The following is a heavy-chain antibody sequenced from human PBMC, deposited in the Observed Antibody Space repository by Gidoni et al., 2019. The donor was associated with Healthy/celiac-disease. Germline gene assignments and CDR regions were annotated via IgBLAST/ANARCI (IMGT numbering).Heavy chain of an antibody. CDR1: GLTFSSYG. D-gene: IGHD5-18*01. J-gene: IGHJ4*02. V-gene: IGHV3-30*18. CDR2: ISYDGSNK. CDR3: AKDWNTAMALGDY. Sequence: QVQLVESGGGVVQPGRSLRLSCAASGLTFSSYGMHWVRQAPGKGLEWVAVISYDGSNKYYADSVKGRFTISRDNSKNTLYLQMNSLRAEDTAVYYCAKDWNTAMALGDYWGQGTLVTVSS.